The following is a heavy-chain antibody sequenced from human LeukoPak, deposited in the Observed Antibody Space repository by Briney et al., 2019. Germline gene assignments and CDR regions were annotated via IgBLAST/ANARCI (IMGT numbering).Heavy chain of an antibody. CDR2: ISWNSGSI. CDR3: AKSLVGATMSFDY. Sequence: GRSLRLSCAASGFTFDDYAMHWVRQAPGKGLEWVSGISWNSGSIGYADSVKGRFTISRDNAKNSLYLQMNSLRAEDTALYYCAKSLVGATMSFDYWGQGTLVTVSS. V-gene: IGHV3-9*01. J-gene: IGHJ4*02. CDR1: GFTFDDYA. D-gene: IGHD1-26*01.